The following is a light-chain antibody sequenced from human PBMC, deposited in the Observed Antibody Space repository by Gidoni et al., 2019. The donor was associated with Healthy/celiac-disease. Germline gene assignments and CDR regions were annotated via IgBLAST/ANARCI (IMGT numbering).Light chain of an antibody. Sequence: IQMTQSPSSLSASVGDRVTITRRASQSISSYLNWYQQKPGKAPKLLIYAASSLQSGVPPRFSGSGSGTDFTLTISSLQPEDFATYYCQQSYSTPPAFGQGTKVEIK. J-gene: IGKJ1*01. CDR3: QQSYSTPPA. CDR1: QSISSY. V-gene: IGKV1-39*01. CDR2: AAS.